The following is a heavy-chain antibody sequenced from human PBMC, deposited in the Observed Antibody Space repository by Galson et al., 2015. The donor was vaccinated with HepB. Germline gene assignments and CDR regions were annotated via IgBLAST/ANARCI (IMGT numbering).Heavy chain of an antibody. Sequence: QSGAEVKKPGESLRISCKGSGYSFTSYWISWVRQMPGKGLEWMGRIDPSGSYTNYSPSFQGHVTISADKSISTAYLQWSSLKASDTAMYYCARLYPHLYSSGWYHPDPWGQGTLVTVSS. CDR1: GYSFTSYW. CDR3: ARLYPHLYSSGWYHPDP. J-gene: IGHJ5*02. V-gene: IGHV5-10-1*01. D-gene: IGHD6-19*01. CDR2: IDPSGSYT.